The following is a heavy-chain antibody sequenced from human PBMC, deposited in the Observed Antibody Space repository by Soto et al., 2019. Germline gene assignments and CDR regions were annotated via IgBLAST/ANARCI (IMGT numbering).Heavy chain of an antibody. D-gene: IGHD2-21*02. J-gene: IGHJ4*02. V-gene: IGHV3-23*01. CDR2: ISGSGGST. CDR1: GFTFSSYA. Sequence: PGGSLRLSCAASGFTFSSYAMGWVRQAPGKGLEWVSAISGSGGSTYYADSVKGRFTISRDNSKNTLYLQMNSLRAEDTAVYYCANGVVTATVFDYWGQGTLVTVSS. CDR3: ANGVVTATVFDY.